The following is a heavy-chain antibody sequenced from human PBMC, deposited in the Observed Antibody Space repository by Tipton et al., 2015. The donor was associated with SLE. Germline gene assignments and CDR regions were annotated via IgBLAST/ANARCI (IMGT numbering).Heavy chain of an antibody. CDR1: GGSISSSSYY. J-gene: IGHJ2*01. D-gene: IGHD4-11*01. CDR2: IYYSGST. V-gene: IGHV4-61*05. CDR3: ARGLTVFDL. Sequence: TLSLTCTVSGGSISSSSYYWSWIRQPPGKGLEWIGYIYYSGSTNYNPSLKSRVTLSVDTSKNQFSLKLSSVTAADTAVYYCARGLTVFDLWGRGTLVTVSS.